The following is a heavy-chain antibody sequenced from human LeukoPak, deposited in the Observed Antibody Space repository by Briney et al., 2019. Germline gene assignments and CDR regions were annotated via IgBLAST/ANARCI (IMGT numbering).Heavy chain of an antibody. D-gene: IGHD3-10*01. CDR2: IDPYGGS. CDR3: ARHVSGRWFGDDYPYYADV. Sequence: GSLRLSCAGSGFTFNTYAMSWVRQAPGKGLEWIGEIDPYGGSNYNPSLKSRVTISVDTSKNQFSLKLNSVTAEDTALYYCARHVSGRWFGDDYPYYADVWGQGTTVT. CDR1: GFTFNTYA. V-gene: IGHV4-34*01. J-gene: IGHJ6*02.